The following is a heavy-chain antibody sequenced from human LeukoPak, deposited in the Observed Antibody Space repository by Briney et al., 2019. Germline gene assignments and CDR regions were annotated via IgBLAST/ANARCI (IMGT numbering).Heavy chain of an antibody. CDR3: VKGTGTKYYYYGMDV. D-gene: IGHD3/OR15-3a*01. V-gene: IGHV3-64D*06. CDR1: GFAFSNYA. J-gene: IGHJ6*02. CDR2: INSNGGRT. Sequence: GGSLRLSCSASGFAFSNYATHWVRQAPGKGLEYVAGINSNGGRTYYADSVKGRFTMSGDNSKNTLYLQMSSLRAEDTAVYYCVKGTGTKYYYYGMDVWGQGTTVTVSS.